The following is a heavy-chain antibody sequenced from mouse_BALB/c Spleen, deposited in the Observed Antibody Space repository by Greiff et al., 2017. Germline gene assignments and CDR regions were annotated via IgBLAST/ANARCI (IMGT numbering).Heavy chain of an antibody. CDR2: ISSGGST. CDR3: ARGDYRGTWFAY. J-gene: IGHJ3*01. D-gene: IGHD2-14*01. Sequence: EVKLVESGGGLVKPGGSLKLSCAASGFTFSSYAMSWVRQTPEKRLEWVASISSGGSTYYPDSVKGRFTISRDNARNILYLQMSSLRSEDTAMYYCARGDYRGTWFAYWGQGTLVTVSA. CDR1: GFTFSSYA. V-gene: IGHV5-6-5*01.